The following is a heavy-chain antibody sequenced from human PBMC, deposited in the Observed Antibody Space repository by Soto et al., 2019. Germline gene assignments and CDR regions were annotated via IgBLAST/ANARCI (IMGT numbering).Heavy chain of an antibody. V-gene: IGHV3-66*01. Sequence: PGGSLRLSCAASGFTFSSYHMSWVRQAPGKGLEWVSVIYSAGSADFADSVKGRFTISRDNSKNTLYLQMSGLRAEDTAVYYCARVYSSSYHYFDYWGQGTLVTVSS. J-gene: IGHJ4*02. CDR1: GFTFSSYH. D-gene: IGHD6-13*01. CDR2: IYSAGSA. CDR3: ARVYSSSYHYFDY.